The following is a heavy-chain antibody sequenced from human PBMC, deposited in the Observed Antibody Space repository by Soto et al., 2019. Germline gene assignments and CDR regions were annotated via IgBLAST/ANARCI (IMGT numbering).Heavy chain of an antibody. J-gene: IGHJ6*02. Sequence: QVQLVQSGAEVKKPGASVKVSCKASGYTFTSYDINWVRQATGQGLEWMGWMNPNSGNTGYAQKFQGRVTMTRNTSIITAYMKLRSLRSEDTAVSYCAREMTPRGMDVWGQGTTVTVSS. CDR2: MNPNSGNT. CDR3: AREMTPRGMDV. V-gene: IGHV1-8*01. CDR1: GYTFTSYD.